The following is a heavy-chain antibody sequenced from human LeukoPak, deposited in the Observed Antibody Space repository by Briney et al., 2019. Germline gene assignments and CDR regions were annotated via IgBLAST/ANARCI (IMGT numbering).Heavy chain of an antibody. CDR2: ISGSGGST. CDR3: TREMTTVTTAVY. V-gene: IGHV3-23*01. Sequence: GGSLRLSCAASGFTFSTYSMNWVRQAPGKGLEWVSAISGSGGSTYYADSVKGRFTISRDNSKNTLYLQMNSLRAEDTAVYYCTREMTTVTTAVYWGQGTLVTVSS. D-gene: IGHD4-17*01. CDR1: GFTFSTYS. J-gene: IGHJ4*02.